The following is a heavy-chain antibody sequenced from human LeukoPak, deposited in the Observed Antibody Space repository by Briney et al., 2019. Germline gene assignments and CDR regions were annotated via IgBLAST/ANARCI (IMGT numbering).Heavy chain of an antibody. CDR1: GYTFTSYG. Sequence: ASVKVSCKASGYTFTSYGISWVRQAPGQGLEWMGWISAYNGNTNYAQKLQGRVTMTTDTSTSTAYMELRSLRSDDTAVYYCARVGENILTGYSYFYYWGQGTLVTVSS. J-gene: IGHJ4*02. D-gene: IGHD3-9*01. V-gene: IGHV1-18*04. CDR2: ISAYNGNT. CDR3: ARVGENILTGYSYFYY.